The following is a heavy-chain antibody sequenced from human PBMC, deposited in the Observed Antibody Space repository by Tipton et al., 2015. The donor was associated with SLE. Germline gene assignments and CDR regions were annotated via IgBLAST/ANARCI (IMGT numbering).Heavy chain of an antibody. CDR2: ISSSGSTI. CDR1: GFTFSSYE. CDR3: ARSEVTMVRGVIPDAFDI. Sequence: SLRLSCAASGFTFSSYEMNWVRQAPGKGLEWVSYISSSGSTIYYADSVKGRFTISRDNAKNSLYLQMNSLRAEDTAVYYCARSEVTMVRGVIPDAFDIWGQGIMVTVSS. D-gene: IGHD3-10*01. J-gene: IGHJ3*02. V-gene: IGHV3-48*03.